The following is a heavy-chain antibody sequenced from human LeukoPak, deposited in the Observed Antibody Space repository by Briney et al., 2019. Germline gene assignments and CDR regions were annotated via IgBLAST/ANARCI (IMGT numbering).Heavy chain of an antibody. J-gene: IGHJ4*02. CDR3: ANAMVLGVIITWGFDY. Sequence: GGSLRLSCAASPFTFSSYGMHWVRQAPGKGLEWVAVISYDGSNKYYADSVKGRFTISRDNSKNTLYLQMNSLRAEDTAVYYCANAMVLGVIITWGFDYWGQGTLVTVSS. CDR1: PFTFSSYG. D-gene: IGHD3-10*01. V-gene: IGHV3-30*18. CDR2: ISYDGSNK.